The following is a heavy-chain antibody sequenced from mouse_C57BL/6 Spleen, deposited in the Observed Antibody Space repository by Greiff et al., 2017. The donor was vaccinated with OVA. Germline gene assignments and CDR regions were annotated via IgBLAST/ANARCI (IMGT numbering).Heavy chain of an antibody. J-gene: IGHJ2*01. Sequence: QVQLQQPGAELVRPGSSVKLSCKASGYTFTSYWMDWVKQRPGQGLEWIGNIYPSDSETHYNQKFKDKATLTVDKSSSTAYMQLSSLTSVDSAVYYCARGISDYDYGGFDYWGQGTTLTVSS. CDR1: GYTFTSYW. D-gene: IGHD2-4*01. V-gene: IGHV1-61*01. CDR2: IYPSDSET. CDR3: ARGISDYDYGGFDY.